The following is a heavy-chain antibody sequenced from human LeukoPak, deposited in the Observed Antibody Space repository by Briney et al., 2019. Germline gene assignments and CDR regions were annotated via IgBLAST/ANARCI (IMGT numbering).Heavy chain of an antibody. CDR3: ARDRVVVVPAAIWFDP. J-gene: IGHJ5*02. Sequence: GGSLRLSCAASGFTFSSYSMNWVRQAPGKGLEWVSSISSSSSYIYYADSVKGRFTISRDNAKNSLYLQMNSLRAEDTAVYYCARDRVVVVPAAIWFDPRGQGTLVTVSS. CDR2: ISSSSSYI. CDR1: GFTFSSYS. V-gene: IGHV3-21*01. D-gene: IGHD2-2*01.